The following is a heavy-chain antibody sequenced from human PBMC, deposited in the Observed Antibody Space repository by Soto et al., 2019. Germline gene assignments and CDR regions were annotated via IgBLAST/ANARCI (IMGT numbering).Heavy chain of an antibody. CDR1: GYTLTSYY. J-gene: IGHJ2*01. Sequence: VAVKVSCKASGYTLTSYYMHWVRQAPGQGLEWMGIMSPSAGSTSYAQKFQGRVTMTRDTSTSTVYMELSSLISEDTAVYYCARAGGDSQGYFDLWGRGTLVTVSS. V-gene: IGHV1-46*01. CDR2: MSPSAGST. D-gene: IGHD3-16*01. CDR3: ARAGGDSQGYFDL.